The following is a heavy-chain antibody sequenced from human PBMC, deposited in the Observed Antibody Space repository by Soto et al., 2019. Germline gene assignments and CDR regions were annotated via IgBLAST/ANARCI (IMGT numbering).Heavy chain of an antibody. J-gene: IGHJ6*03. CDR1: GGSFSGYY. CDR3: ARGTKKGYCSSTSCQTPQYMDV. D-gene: IGHD2-2*01. Sequence: SETLSLTCAVYGGSFSGYYWSWIRQPPGKGLEWIGEINHSGSTNYNPSLKSRVTISVDTSKNQFSLKLSSVTAADTAVYYCARGTKKGYCSSTSCQTPQYMDVWGKGTTVTVSS. CDR2: INHSGST. V-gene: IGHV4-34*01.